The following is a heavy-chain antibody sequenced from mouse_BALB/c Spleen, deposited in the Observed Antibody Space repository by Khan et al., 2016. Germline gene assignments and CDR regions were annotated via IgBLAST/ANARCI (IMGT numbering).Heavy chain of an antibody. CDR1: GYTFSSYW. CDR3: ARWLRRDY. J-gene: IGHJ2*01. D-gene: IGHD2-2*01. CDR2: ILPGSGST. Sequence: QVQLQQPGAELMKPGASAKISCKATGYTFSSYWIEWVKQRPGHGLEWIGEILPGSGSTHYNEKSKGKATFTADTSSNTAYMQLSSLASEDSAVYYCARWLRRDYWGQGTTLTVSS. V-gene: IGHV1-9*01.